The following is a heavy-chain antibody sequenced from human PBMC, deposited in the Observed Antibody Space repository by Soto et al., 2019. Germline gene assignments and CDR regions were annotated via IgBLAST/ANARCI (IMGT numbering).Heavy chain of an antibody. D-gene: IGHD3-10*01. Sequence: QVQLQESGPGLMKPSQTLSLSCTVSGGSISSGGYYWSWIRQHPGKGLEGIGYIYYSGSTYYNPSLKSRVTISVDTSKNQFSLKLSSVTAAKTAVYYCARDPSASGSYFDYWGQGTLVTVSS. CDR1: GGSISSGGYY. V-gene: IGHV4-31*03. CDR2: IYYSGST. CDR3: ARDPSASGSYFDY. J-gene: IGHJ4*02.